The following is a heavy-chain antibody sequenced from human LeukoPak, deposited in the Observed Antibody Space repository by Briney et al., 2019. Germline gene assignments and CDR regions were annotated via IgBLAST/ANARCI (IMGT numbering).Heavy chain of an antibody. V-gene: IGHV3-7*03. J-gene: IGHJ4*02. CDR1: GFTFNKYW. CDR2: IKEDGSEK. Sequence: PGGSLRLSCAASGFTFNKYWMTWVRQAPGKGLEWVAYIKEDGSEKYYVDSVKGRFTISRDNAKNSLYLQMNSLRAEDTAVYYCARDRIPFGESHYFDYWGQGTLVTVSS. CDR3: ARDRIPFGESHYFDY. D-gene: IGHD3-10*01.